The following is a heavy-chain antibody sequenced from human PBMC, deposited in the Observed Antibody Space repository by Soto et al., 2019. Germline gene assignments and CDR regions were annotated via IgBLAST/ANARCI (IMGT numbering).Heavy chain of an antibody. J-gene: IGHJ4*02. CDR1: GFTFSGYW. CDR2: INSDGTYT. CDR3: TRGLDGMIPTAY. V-gene: IGHV3-74*01. Sequence: EVQLVESGGGLVQPGGSLRLSCAASGFTFSGYWMHWVRQAPGKGLTWVSRINSDGTYTSSADSVRGRFTISRDDARNTLYPQMNSLRIGDTGVYFCTRGLDGMIPTAYWGQGTLVTVSS. D-gene: IGHD3-22*01.